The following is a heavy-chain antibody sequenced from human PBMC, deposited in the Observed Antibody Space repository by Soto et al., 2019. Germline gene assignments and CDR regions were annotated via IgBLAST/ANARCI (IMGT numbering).Heavy chain of an antibody. Sequence: GESLKISCRGSGYNFPNYWVVWVRQVPGKGLEWMGIIDPYDSHTTYSPSFQGQVTISADKFISTAYLQWSSLKASDTAMYYCARRVTTGYQFFGFWGQGTLVTVSS. CDR1: GYNFPNYW. V-gene: IGHV5-51*01. CDR2: IDPYDSHT. D-gene: IGHD5-12*01. J-gene: IGHJ4*02. CDR3: ARRVTTGYQFFGF.